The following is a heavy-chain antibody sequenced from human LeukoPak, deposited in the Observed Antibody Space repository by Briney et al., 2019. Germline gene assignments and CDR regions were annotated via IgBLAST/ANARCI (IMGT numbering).Heavy chain of an antibody. Sequence: GGSLRLSCAASGFTFSSYVMHWVRQAPGKGLEWVAFIRYDGSNKYYADSVKGRFTISRDNSKNTLYLQMNSLRAEDTAVYYCAREFYYGSGSYYPTFDYWGQGTLVTVSS. V-gene: IGHV3-30*02. CDR2: IRYDGSNK. D-gene: IGHD3-10*01. CDR3: AREFYYGSGSYYPTFDY. J-gene: IGHJ4*02. CDR1: GFTFSSYV.